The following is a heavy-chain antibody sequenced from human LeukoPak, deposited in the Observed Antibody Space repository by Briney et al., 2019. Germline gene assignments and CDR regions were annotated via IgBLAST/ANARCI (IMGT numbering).Heavy chain of an antibody. J-gene: IGHJ6*02. Sequence: SETLSLTCTVSGGSISSYYWSWIRQPPGKGLEWIGYIYYSGSTNYNPSLKSRVTISVDTSKNQFSLKLSSVTAADTAVYYCAKGSLRYDPYYYAMDVWGQGTTVTVSS. CDR3: AKGSLRYDPYYYAMDV. CDR2: IYYSGST. CDR1: GGSISSYY. D-gene: IGHD3-3*01. V-gene: IGHV4-59*01.